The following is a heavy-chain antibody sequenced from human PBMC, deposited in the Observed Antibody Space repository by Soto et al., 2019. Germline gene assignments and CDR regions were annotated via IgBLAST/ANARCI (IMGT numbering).Heavy chain of an antibody. CDR3: TTDSYINMPIVRFDY. D-gene: IGHD2-2*01. V-gene: IGHV3-15*07. CDR1: GFIFSNAW. CDR2: IKSKADGGTT. J-gene: IGHJ4*02. Sequence: GGSLRLSCAASGFIFSNAWINWVRQAPGKGLEWVDRIKSKADGGTTDFAAPVKGRFAISRDVLKNMMYMEMSSLRTEDTALYYCTTDSYINMPIVRFDYWGQGTLVTVSS.